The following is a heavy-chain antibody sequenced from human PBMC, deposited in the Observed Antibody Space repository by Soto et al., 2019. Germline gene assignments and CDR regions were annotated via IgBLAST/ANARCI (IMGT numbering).Heavy chain of an antibody. CDR1: GFTFSAYW. CDR3: ARGPRVSSTGTGAH. J-gene: IGHJ4*02. D-gene: IGHD1-1*01. Sequence: LRLSCSVSGFTFSAYWMHWVRQVPGKGLTWVSRISDDGSTATYADSVKGRFVISRDNAKNSLYLEMNTLRADDSGLYYCARGPRVSSTGTGAHWGRGTLVTVSS. CDR2: ISDDGSTA. V-gene: IGHV3-74*01.